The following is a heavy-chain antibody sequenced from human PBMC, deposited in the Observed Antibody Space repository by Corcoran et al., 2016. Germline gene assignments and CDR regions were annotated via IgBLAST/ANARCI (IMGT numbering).Heavy chain of an antibody. D-gene: IGHD6-6*01. Sequence: QVQLVPSGAEVKKPGASVKVSCKAFGYTFTTYDINWVRQATGQGLEWMGWMNPNSGNTGYGQKFQGRVTRTRDTSISTAYTELCSLRSEDTAVYYCARGEGFSSGDWGQGTLVTVSS. CDR2: MNPNSGNT. V-gene: IGHV1-8*01. CDR3: ARGEGFSSGD. J-gene: IGHJ4*01. CDR1: GYTFTTYD.